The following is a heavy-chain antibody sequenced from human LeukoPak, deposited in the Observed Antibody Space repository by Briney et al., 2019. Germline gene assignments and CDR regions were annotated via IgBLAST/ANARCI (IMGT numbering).Heavy chain of an antibody. J-gene: IGHJ4*02. D-gene: IGHD6-19*01. V-gene: IGHV4-34*01. CDR2: VNHSGST. CDR1: GGSFSGYY. CDR3: VTGQWLVPVSY. Sequence: SETLSLTCAVYGGSFSGYYWSWIRQPPGKGLEWIGEVNHSGSTNYNPSLKSRVTISVDTSKNQFSLKLSSVTAADTAVYYCVTGQWLVPVSYWGQGTLVTVSS.